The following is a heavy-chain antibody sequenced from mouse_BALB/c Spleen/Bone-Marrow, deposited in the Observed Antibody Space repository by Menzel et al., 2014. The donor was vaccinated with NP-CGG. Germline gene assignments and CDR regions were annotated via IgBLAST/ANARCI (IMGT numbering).Heavy chain of an antibody. D-gene: IGHD1-1*02. CDR1: GYTFTSYW. J-gene: IGHJ2*01. Sequence: QVHVKQSGAELAKPGASVKMSCKASGYTFTSYWMHWVKQRPGQGLEWIGYINPSTGYTEYNQKFKDKATLTADKSSSTAYMQLSSLTSEDSAVYYCARERYAGDYFDYWGQGTTLTVSS. CDR2: INPSTGYT. CDR3: ARERYAGDYFDY. V-gene: IGHV1-7*01.